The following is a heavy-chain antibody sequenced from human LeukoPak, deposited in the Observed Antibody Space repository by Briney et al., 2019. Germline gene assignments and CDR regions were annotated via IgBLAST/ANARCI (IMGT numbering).Heavy chain of an antibody. V-gene: IGHV4-59*01. Sequence: SETLSLTCTVSGGSISSYYWSWIRQPPGKGLEWIGYTYYSGSTNYNPSLKSRVTISVDTSKNQFSLKLSSVTAADTAVYYCAREDYDSSGYHFDYWGQGTLVTVSS. CDR3: AREDYDSSGYHFDY. J-gene: IGHJ4*02. CDR1: GGSISSYY. D-gene: IGHD3-22*01. CDR2: TYYSGST.